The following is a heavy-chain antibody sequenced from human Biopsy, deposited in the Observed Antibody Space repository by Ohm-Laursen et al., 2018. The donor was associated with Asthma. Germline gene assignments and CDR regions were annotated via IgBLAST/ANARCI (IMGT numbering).Heavy chain of an antibody. CDR1: GFNFHNYG. D-gene: IGHD6-13*01. CDR3: AKDRVAGRSYYFDY. CDR2: ILFDGRKI. V-gene: IGHV3-30*18. Sequence: SSLRLSCAASGFNFHNYGMNWVRRAPGKGLERVAQILFDGRKINYPDSVKGRFTISRDNSKNMVYLQMNSLRPEDTAVYYCAKDRVAGRSYYFDYWGQGSLVIVSA. J-gene: IGHJ4*02.